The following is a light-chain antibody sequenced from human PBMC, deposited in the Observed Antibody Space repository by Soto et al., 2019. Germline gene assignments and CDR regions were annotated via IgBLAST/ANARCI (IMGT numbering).Light chain of an antibody. V-gene: IGLV2-14*03. CDR3: TSFTSSNTWV. CDR1: SSDVGGYNY. CDR2: EVS. Sequence: QSVLTQPASVSGSPGQSITISCTGTSSDVGGYNYVSWFQQHPGKAPKLKIYEVSNRPSGVSNRFSGSKSGYTASLTISELRAEDEADYYCTSFTSSNTWVFGGGTKLTVL. J-gene: IGLJ3*02.